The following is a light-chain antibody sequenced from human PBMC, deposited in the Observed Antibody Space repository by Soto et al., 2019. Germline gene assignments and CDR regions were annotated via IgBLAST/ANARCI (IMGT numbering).Light chain of an antibody. CDR2: QDS. J-gene: IGLJ2*01. CDR3: QAWDSSTVV. Sequence: SYELTQPPSVSVTPGQTASISCSRDKLGDKYAFWYQQKPGQSPVLVIYQDSKRPSGIPERFSGSNSGNTATLTISGTQAMDEADYYCQAWDSSTVVFGGGTKLTVL. CDR1: KLGDKY. V-gene: IGLV3-1*01.